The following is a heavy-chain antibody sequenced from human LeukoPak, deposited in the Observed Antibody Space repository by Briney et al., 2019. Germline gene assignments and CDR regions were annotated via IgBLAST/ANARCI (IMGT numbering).Heavy chain of an antibody. CDR1: GFTFSSYS. J-gene: IGHJ3*02. D-gene: IGHD4-17*01. V-gene: IGHV3-30-3*01. CDR3: AREPTVTTRAFDI. Sequence: PGGSLRLSCAASGFTFSSYSVHWVRQAPGKGLEWVAIISSDGSKKYYADSVKGRFTISRDNSKNTLYLQMDSLRGEDTAVYYCAREPTVTTRAFDIWGQGTMVTVSS. CDR2: ISSDGSKK.